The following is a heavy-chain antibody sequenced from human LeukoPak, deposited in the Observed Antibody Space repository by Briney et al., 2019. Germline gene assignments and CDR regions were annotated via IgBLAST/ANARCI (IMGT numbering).Heavy chain of an antibody. CDR3: ARDQGNEGWFDP. D-gene: IGHD1-1*01. Sequence: PSETLSLTCTVSGGSISSYYWSWIRQPPGKGLEWIGYIYYSGSTNYNPSLKSRVTISVDTSKNQFSLKLSSVTAADTAVYYCARDQGNEGWFDPWGRGTLVTVSS. V-gene: IGHV4-59*01. CDR2: IYYSGST. J-gene: IGHJ5*02. CDR1: GGSISSYY.